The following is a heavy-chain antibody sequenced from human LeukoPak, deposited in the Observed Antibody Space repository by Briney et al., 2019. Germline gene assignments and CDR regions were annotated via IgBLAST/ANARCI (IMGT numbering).Heavy chain of an antibody. D-gene: IGHD6-13*01. CDR3: ARRTAAAVDS. CDR1: EFTFSSYV. J-gene: IGHJ4*02. V-gene: IGHV3-21*01. Sequence: GGSLRLSCAASEFTFSSYVMNWFRQAPGKGLEGVSSISSTSSYIFYADSVKGRFTISRDNAKNSLYLQMNSLRAEDTAVYYCARRTAAAVDSWGQGTLVTVSS. CDR2: ISSTSSYI.